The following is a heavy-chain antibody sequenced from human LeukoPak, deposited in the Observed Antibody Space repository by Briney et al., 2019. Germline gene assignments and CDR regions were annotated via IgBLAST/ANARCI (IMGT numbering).Heavy chain of an antibody. D-gene: IGHD1-26*01. CDR1: GFTFSTYW. Sequence: QPGGSLRLSCAASGFTFSTYWMSWVRQAPGKGLEWVANINQDGSATNYVDSAKGRFIVSRDNAKTSVFLQMSSLRAEDTAVYYCAIAAGWEQAYWGQETLVTVSS. CDR2: INQDGSAT. J-gene: IGHJ4*02. V-gene: IGHV3-7*01. CDR3: AIAAGWEQAY.